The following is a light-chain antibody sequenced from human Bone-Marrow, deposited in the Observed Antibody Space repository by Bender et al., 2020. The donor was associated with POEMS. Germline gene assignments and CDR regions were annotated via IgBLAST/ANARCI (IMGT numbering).Light chain of an antibody. Sequence: QSALTQPASVSGSPGQSITISCTGTSSDVGSYNLVSWYQQHPGKAPKLMIYEVSKRPSGVSNRFSGSKSGNTAYLTISGPQAEDEADYYCCSYAGSRTFVVFGGGTKLTVL. CDR2: EVS. V-gene: IGLV2-23*02. CDR1: SSDVGSYNL. CDR3: CSYAGSRTFVV. J-gene: IGLJ2*01.